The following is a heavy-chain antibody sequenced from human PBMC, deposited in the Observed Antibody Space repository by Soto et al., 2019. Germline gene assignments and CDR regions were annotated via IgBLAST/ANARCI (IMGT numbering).Heavy chain of an antibody. V-gene: IGHV1-69*13. CDR2: IIPIFGTA. D-gene: IGHD2-21*02. CDR3: ASIPLAYCGGDCYSNWFDP. Sequence: ASVKVSCKASGGTLSSYAISWVRQAPGQGLEWMGGIIPIFGTANYAQKFQGRVTITADESTSTAYMELSSLRSEDTAVYYCASIPLAYCGGDCYSNWFDPWGQGTLVTVSS. CDR1: GGTLSSYA. J-gene: IGHJ5*02.